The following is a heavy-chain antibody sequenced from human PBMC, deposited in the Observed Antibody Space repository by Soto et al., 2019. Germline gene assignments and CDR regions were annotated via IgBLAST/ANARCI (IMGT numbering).Heavy chain of an antibody. Sequence: EVQLEETGGGLVQPGWSLRLSCAASGFTFSTSNMWWVRQAPRKGLEWISFISSSGAAIFYADSERGRFTIPSDNGKSSLFLQKNSLRGDDTAVYYRVRGSSGSGPPSWGQGTLVTVSS. V-gene: IGHV3-48*01. CDR3: VRGSSGSGPPS. J-gene: IGHJ5*02. CDR1: GFTFSTSN. CDR2: ISSSGAAI. D-gene: IGHD6-19*01.